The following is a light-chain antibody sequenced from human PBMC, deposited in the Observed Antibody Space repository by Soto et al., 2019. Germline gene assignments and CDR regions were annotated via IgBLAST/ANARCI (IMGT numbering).Light chain of an antibody. Sequence: DIQMTQSPSTLSASVGDRFTFAGRAGQSISNWLAWYQQKPGKAPKLLVFDAFTLEGGVPSRFSGSGSGTEFTLTISSLQPDDFATYYCQQYQSYSFTFGQGTKLEIK. CDR1: QSISNW. CDR3: QQYQSYSFT. V-gene: IGKV1-5*01. CDR2: DAF. J-gene: IGKJ2*01.